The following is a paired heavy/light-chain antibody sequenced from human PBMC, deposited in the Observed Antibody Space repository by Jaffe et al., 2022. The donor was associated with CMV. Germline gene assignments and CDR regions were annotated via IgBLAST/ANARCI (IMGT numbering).Heavy chain of an antibody. D-gene: IGHD3-10*01. J-gene: IGHJ5*02. CDR1: GGTFSSYA. CDR3: ARGDYYGSGSYYNEGNPYP. V-gene: IGHV1-69*01. Sequence: QVQLVQSGAEVKKPGSSVKVSCKASGGTFSSYAISWVRQAPGQGLEWMGGIIPIFGTANYAQKFQGRVTITADESTSTAYMELSSLRSEDTAVYYCARGDYYGSGSYYNEGNPYPWGQGTLVTVSS. CDR2: IIPIFGTA.
Light chain of an antibody. J-gene: IGKJ1*01. CDR2: DAS. CDR1: QSVSSY. V-gene: IGKV3-11*01. CDR3: QQRSNWPPWT. Sequence: EIVLTQSPATLSLSPGERATLSCRASQSVSSYLAWYQQKPGQAPRLLIYDASNRATGIPARFSGSGSGTDFTLTISSLEPEDFAVYYCQQRSNWPPWTFGQGTKVEIK.